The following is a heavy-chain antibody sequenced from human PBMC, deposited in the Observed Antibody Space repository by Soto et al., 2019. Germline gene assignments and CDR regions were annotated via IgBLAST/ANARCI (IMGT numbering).Heavy chain of an antibody. CDR2: ISAYNGKT. CDR1: GYTFTSYG. J-gene: IGHJ4*02. CDR3: ARDRGVVPAAMEDY. Sequence: ASVKVSCKASGYTFTSYGISWVRQAPGQGLEWMGWISAYNGKTNYAQKLQGRVTMTTDTSTSTAYMELRSLRSDDTAVYYCARDRGVVPAAMEDYWGQGTLVTVSS. D-gene: IGHD2-2*01. V-gene: IGHV1-18*01.